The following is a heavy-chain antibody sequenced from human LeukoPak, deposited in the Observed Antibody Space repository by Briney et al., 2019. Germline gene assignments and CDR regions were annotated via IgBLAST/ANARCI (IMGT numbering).Heavy chain of an antibody. CDR1: GFIFNNYW. Sequence: GGSLRLSCAASGFIFNNYWMSWVRQAPGKGLEWVANIKQDGSEKYYVDSVKGRFTISRDNAKNSLYLQMNSLRAEDTAVYYCARAHRSRAFDYWDQGTLVTVSS. D-gene: IGHD1-14*01. J-gene: IGHJ4*02. V-gene: IGHV3-7*01. CDR2: IKQDGSEK. CDR3: ARAHRSRAFDY.